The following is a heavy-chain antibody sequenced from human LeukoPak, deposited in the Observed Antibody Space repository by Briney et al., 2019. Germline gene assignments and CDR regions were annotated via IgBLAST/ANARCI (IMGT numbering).Heavy chain of an antibody. D-gene: IGHD2-21*02. Sequence: PSETLSLTCTVSGGSISSGGYYGSWSRQHRGEGLEWIVYIYYSGSTYYNPSLKSRVTISVDTSKNQFSLKLSSVTAADTAVYYCAREYCGGDCYSAGAFDIWGQGTMVTVSS. CDR1: GGSISSGGYY. CDR3: AREYCGGDCYSAGAFDI. J-gene: IGHJ3*02. CDR2: IYYSGST. V-gene: IGHV4-31*03.